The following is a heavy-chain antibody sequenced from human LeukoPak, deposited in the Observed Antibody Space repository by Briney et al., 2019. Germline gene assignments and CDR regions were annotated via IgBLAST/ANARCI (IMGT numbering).Heavy chain of an antibody. CDR3: ARGSDGDPSPFDY. CDR1: GGSISSYY. CDR2: INHSGST. D-gene: IGHD4-17*01. J-gene: IGHJ4*02. V-gene: IGHV4-34*01. Sequence: PSETLPLTCTVSGGSISSYYWSWIRQPPGKGLEWIGEINHSGSTNYNPSLKSRVTISVDTSKNQFSLKLSSVTAADTAVYYCARGSDGDPSPFDYWGQGTLVTVSS.